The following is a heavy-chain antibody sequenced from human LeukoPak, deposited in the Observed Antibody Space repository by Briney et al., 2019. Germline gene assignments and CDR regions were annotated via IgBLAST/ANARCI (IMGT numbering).Heavy chain of an antibody. J-gene: IGHJ6*04. CDR3: AKDQQQLVLHYYYYYGMDV. Sequence: GGSLRLSCAASGFTFSSYAMSWVRQAPGKGLEWVSAISGSGGSTYYADSVKGRFTISRDNSKNTLYLQMNSLRAEDTAVYYCAKDQQQLVLHYYYYYGMDVWGKGTAVTVSS. V-gene: IGHV3-23*01. CDR2: ISGSGGST. D-gene: IGHD6-13*01. CDR1: GFTFSSYA.